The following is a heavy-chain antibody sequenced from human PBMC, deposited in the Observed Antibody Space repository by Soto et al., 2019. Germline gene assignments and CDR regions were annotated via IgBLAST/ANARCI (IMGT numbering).Heavy chain of an antibody. J-gene: IGHJ6*02. CDR2: LYSGGDT. Sequence: WVSLRLSCAASGVNGNNHYMSWVRQTPGKGLEWVSLLYSGGDTGYADSVRGRFTISRDNSKNTLYLQMNSLRVDDTAVYFCARDFGSDATGYYGMGVWGQGTTVTVSS. CDR1: GVNGNNHY. D-gene: IGHD3-10*01. CDR3: ARDFGSDATGYYGMGV. V-gene: IGHV3-66*01.